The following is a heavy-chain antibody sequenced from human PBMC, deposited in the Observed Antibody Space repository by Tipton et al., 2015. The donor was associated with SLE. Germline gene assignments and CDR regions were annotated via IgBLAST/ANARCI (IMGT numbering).Heavy chain of an antibody. CDR3: ARAANWGYFDY. J-gene: IGHJ4*02. D-gene: IGHD7-27*01. CDR2: INPSGGST. Sequence: QLVQSGAEVKKPGASVKVSCKASGYTFTSYYMHWARQAPGQGLEWMGIINPSGGSTSYAQKFQGRVTMTRDTSTSTVYMELSSLRSEDTAVYYCARAANWGYFDYWGQGTLVTVSS. CDR1: GYTFTSYY. V-gene: IGHV1-46*01.